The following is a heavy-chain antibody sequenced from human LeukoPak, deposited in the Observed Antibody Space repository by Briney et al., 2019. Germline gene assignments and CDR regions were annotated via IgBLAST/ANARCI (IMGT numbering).Heavy chain of an antibody. J-gene: IGHJ6*03. CDR1: GFPLSGYT. Sequence: GGSLSLSCAASGFPLSGYTVHCVRQARGKGLEYVSCVISHGGSTHYADAVKGRFTVSRDNSKNTLYLQMDSLGAEDLAVYYCARITMGATSANFYYYFLDAWGKGTTVTVSS. D-gene: IGHD3-3*01. V-gene: IGHV3-64*02. CDR2: VISHGGST. CDR3: ARITMGATSANFYYYFLDA.